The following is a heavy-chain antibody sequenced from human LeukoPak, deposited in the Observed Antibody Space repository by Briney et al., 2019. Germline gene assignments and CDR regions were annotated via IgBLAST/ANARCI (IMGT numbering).Heavy chain of an antibody. J-gene: IGHJ4*02. D-gene: IGHD6-19*01. Sequence: PSGTLSLTCTASGFTFSSNRFYWVCLPPPQGKELVWLVSIYYNGSTSYNPSPKSRVTISVDTSKSQFSLMQSSVTAADTSVYYCAMHSKYSSGWYLGLRKTYLDYWGQGTLVTVSS. CDR2: IYYNGST. V-gene: IGHV4-39*01. CDR3: AMHSKYSSGWYLGLRKTYLDY. CDR1: GFTFSSNRFY.